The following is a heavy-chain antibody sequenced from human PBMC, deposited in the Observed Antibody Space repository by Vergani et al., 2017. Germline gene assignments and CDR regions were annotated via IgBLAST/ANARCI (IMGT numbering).Heavy chain of an antibody. CDR3: AKLYGGNYDAFDI. V-gene: IGHV3-21*01. CDR2: ISSSSSYI. Sequence: VQLVESGGGVVQPGRSLRLSCAASGFTFSSYSMNWVRQAPGKGLEWVSSISSSSSYIYYADSVKGRFTISRDNSKNTLYLQMNSLRAEDTAVYYCAKLYGGNYDAFDIWGQGTMVTVSS. CDR1: GFTFSSYS. D-gene: IGHD4-23*01. J-gene: IGHJ3*02.